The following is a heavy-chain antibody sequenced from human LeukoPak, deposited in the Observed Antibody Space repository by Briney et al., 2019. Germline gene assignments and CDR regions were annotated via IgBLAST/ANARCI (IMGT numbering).Heavy chain of an antibody. CDR3: AREHSSSWSDFDY. J-gene: IGHJ4*02. D-gene: IGHD6-13*01. Sequence: ASVKVSCKASGYTVTSYALHWVRQAPGQRLEWMGWINAGNGNTKYSQKFQGRVTITRDTSASTAYMELSSLRSEDTAVYYCAREHSSSWSDFDYWGQGTLVTVSS. CDR2: INAGNGNT. V-gene: IGHV1-3*01. CDR1: GYTVTSYA.